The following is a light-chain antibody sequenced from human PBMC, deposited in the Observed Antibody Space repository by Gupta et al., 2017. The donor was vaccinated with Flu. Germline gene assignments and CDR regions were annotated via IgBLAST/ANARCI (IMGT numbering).Light chain of an antibody. Sequence: SLGERATINCKSSQTGLSSSNNKNHLAWYQQKPRQPPKLLIYWASTRESGVPDRFSGSGSGTDFTLTISSLQAEDVAVYYCQQDYTTPITFGGGTKVEIK. J-gene: IGKJ4*01. CDR3: QQDYTTPIT. CDR1: QTGLSSSNNKNH. CDR2: WAS. V-gene: IGKV4-1*01.